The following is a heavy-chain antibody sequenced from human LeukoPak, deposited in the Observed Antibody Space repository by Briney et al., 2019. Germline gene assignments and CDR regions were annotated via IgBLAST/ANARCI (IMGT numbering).Heavy chain of an antibody. D-gene: IGHD6-13*01. J-gene: IGHJ4*02. Sequence: HPGGSLRLSCAASGFTFSDYSLTWVRQAPGKGLEWVSSISSTSSYIYYADSLKGRFTISRDNAKNSPYLQMNSLRAEDTAVYYCARTVTAGIYRGRYYFDYWGQGALVTVSS. CDR2: ISSTSSYI. V-gene: IGHV3-21*01. CDR1: GFTFSDYS. CDR3: ARTVTAGIYRGRYYFDY.